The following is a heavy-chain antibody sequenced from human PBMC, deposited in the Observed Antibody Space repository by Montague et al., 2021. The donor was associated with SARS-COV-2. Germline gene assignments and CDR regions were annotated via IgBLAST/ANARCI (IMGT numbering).Heavy chain of an antibody. J-gene: IGHJ4*02. V-gene: IGHV6-1*01. D-gene: IGHD6-19*01. CDR1: GDTVSSNSAA. CDR2: TYYRSKWYS. CDR3: VRYSGWFYFDF. Sequence: CAIPGDTVSSNSAAWSWIRQSPSRGLEWLGRTYYRSKWYSDYAPSVRGRLTVNPDASKNEFSLELNYVTPEDTAVYYCVRYSGWFYFDFWGQGTLVTVSS.